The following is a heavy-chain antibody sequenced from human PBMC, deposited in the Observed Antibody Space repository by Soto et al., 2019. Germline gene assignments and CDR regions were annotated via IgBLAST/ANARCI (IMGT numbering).Heavy chain of an antibody. J-gene: IGHJ4*02. V-gene: IGHV3-30-3*01. CDR1: GFTFSSYA. D-gene: IGHD4-17*01. CDR3: ARGGYGGLLFDY. Sequence: PGGSLRLSCAASGFTFSSYAMHWVRQAPGKGLEWVAVISYDGSNKYYADSVKGRFTISRDNSKNTLYLQMNSLRAEDTAVYYCARGGYGGLLFDYWGRGTLVTVSS. CDR2: ISYDGSNK.